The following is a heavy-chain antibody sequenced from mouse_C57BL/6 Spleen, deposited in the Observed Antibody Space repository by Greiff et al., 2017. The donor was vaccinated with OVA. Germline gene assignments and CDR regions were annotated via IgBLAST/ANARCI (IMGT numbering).Heavy chain of an antibody. J-gene: IGHJ2*01. Sequence: VQLQQSGPELVKPGASVKISCKASGYSFTGYYMNWVKQSPEKSLEWIGEINPSTGGTTYNQKFKAKATLTVDKSSSTAYMQLKSLTSEDSAVYYCARHGSSPYYFDYWGQGTTLTVSS. D-gene: IGHD1-1*01. V-gene: IGHV1-42*01. CDR3: ARHGSSPYYFDY. CDR1: GYSFTGYY. CDR2: INPSTGGT.